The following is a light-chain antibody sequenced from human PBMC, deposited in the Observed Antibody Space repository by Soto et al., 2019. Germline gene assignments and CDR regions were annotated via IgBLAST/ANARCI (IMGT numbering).Light chain of an antibody. CDR3: QQYGSSAWT. J-gene: IGKJ1*01. CDR1: QSVSSSY. V-gene: IGKV3-20*01. Sequence: ESVWTQSPGTLSLSPGERGTLSCRPSQSVSSSYLAWYQQKPGQAPRLLIYGASSRATGIPDRFSGSGYGTDFPLTISRLEPEAFAVCYCQQYGSSAWTFGQGTQVEIK. CDR2: GAS.